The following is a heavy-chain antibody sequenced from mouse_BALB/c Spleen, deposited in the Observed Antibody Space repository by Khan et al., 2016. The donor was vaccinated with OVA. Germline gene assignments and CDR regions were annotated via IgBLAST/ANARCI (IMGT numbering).Heavy chain of an antibody. Sequence: VQLQESGPGLVAPSQSLSITCTVSGFSLISYGVSWIRQPPGKGLEWLGVIWGYGSTNYHSALRSRLSISKDNSKSQVFLKLNSLQTDDTAAYYCAKPRQYWYFDVWGAGTTVTVSS. J-gene: IGHJ1*01. V-gene: IGHV2-3*01. CDR2: IWGYGST. CDR1: GFSLISYG. CDR3: AKPRQYWYFDV. D-gene: IGHD6-1*01.